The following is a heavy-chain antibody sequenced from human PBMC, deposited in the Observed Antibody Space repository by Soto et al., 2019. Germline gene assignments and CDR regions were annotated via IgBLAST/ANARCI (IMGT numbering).Heavy chain of an antibody. D-gene: IGHD5-12*01. V-gene: IGHV3-9*01. CDR2: ISWNSGSI. Sequence: GGSLRLSCAASGFTFDDYAMHWVRQAPGKGLEWVSGISWNSGSIGYADSVKGRFTISRDNAKNSLYLHMNSLRAEDTALYYCAKGESGYDIGAFDIWGQGTMVTVSS. J-gene: IGHJ3*02. CDR1: GFTFDDYA. CDR3: AKGESGYDIGAFDI.